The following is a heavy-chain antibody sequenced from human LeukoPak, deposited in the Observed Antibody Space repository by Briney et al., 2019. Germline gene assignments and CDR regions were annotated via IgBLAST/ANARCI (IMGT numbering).Heavy chain of an antibody. Sequence: ASVKVSCKASGYTFTSYGISWVRQAPGQGLEWMGWISAYNGNTNYAQKFQGRVTMTTDTSTSTDYMELRSLSSDDTAVYYCARAGRGGGGGGPPHTVDYWGQGTLVTVSS. D-gene: IGHD1-14*01. CDR2: ISAYNGNT. CDR1: GYTFTSYG. V-gene: IGHV1-18*04. CDR3: ARAGRGGGGGGPPHTVDY. J-gene: IGHJ4*02.